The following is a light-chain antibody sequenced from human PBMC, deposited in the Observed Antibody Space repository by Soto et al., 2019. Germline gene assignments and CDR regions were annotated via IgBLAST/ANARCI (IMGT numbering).Light chain of an antibody. CDR3: LQDGSSPHT. CDR1: QSVSTSF. V-gene: IGKV3-20*01. Sequence: EIALTQSPGTLPLSPREIATLSCKASQSVSTSFLARYQQKPGQAARILIYGASSRATGIPDRFSGSGSGTDFTLTIIRLEPEDFAVYYCLQDGSSPHTFGGGTKVVFK. CDR2: GAS. J-gene: IGKJ4*01.